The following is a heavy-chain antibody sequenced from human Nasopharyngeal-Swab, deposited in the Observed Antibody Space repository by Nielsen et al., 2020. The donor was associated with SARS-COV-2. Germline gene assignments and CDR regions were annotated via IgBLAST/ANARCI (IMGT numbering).Heavy chain of an antibody. J-gene: IGHJ3*02. CDR3: ARGFGFGACLI. V-gene: IGHV4-34*01. D-gene: IGHD3-10*01. Sequence: WIRQPPGKGLEWIGEINHSGSTNYNPSLKSRVTISVDTSKNQFSLKLSSVTAADTAVYYCARGFGFGACLIWGQGTMVTVSS. CDR2: INHSGST.